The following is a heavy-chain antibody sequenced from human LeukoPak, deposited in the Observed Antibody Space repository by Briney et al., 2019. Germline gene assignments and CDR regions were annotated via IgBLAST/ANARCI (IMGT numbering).Heavy chain of an antibody. Sequence: ASVKVSCKASGYTFTGYYIHWVRQAPGRGLEWMGWIDPNSGGTNYAQKFQGRVTMTRDTSISTVYMELSRLRSDDTAVCFCARLPGVFAYWGRGTLVTVSS. J-gene: IGHJ4*02. V-gene: IGHV1-2*02. CDR2: IDPNSGGT. CDR1: GYTFTGYY. CDR3: ARLPGVFAY. D-gene: IGHD6-25*01.